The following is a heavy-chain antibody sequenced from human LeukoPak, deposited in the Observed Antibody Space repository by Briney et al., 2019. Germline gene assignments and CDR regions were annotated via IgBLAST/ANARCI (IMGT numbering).Heavy chain of an antibody. V-gene: IGHV1-46*01. CDR1: GYTFTTYY. D-gene: IGHD2-2*01. Sequence: SVNVSCKASGYTFTTYYIHWVRQAPRQGVEWMGVINPSGGSTSYAQKFQGGVTMTGDTSTSTVYMELSGLRSEDTALYYCASLPAATGSHAFDIWGQGTMVTVSS. CDR3: ASLPAATGSHAFDI. CDR2: INPSGGST. J-gene: IGHJ3*02.